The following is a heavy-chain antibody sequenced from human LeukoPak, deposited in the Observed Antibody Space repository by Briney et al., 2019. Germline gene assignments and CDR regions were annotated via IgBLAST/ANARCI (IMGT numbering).Heavy chain of an antibody. J-gene: IGHJ4*02. Sequence: GSPRLSCAASGFTFSSYAMTWVRQAPGKGLEWVSGTSASGGSTYYADSVKGRFTISRDNFNNTLSLQMNSLRADDTAVYFCAKDLGSGSYYAAFDYWGQGTLVTVSS. D-gene: IGHD3-10*01. CDR3: AKDLGSGSYYAAFDY. V-gene: IGHV3-23*01. CDR1: GFTFSSYA. CDR2: TSASGGST.